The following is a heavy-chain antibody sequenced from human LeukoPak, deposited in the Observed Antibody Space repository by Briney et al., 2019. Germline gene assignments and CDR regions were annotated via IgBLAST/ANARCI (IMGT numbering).Heavy chain of an antibody. CDR3: AGGSLVTTKYYYYYMDV. D-gene: IGHD4-17*01. Sequence: ASVKVSCKASGYTFTGYYMHWVRQAPGQGLEWMGWINPNSGGTNYAQKFQGRVTMTRDTSISTAYMELSRLRSDGTAVYYCAGGSLVTTKYYYYYMDVWGKGTTVTVSS. V-gene: IGHV1-2*02. CDR1: GYTFTGYY. CDR2: INPNSGGT. J-gene: IGHJ6*03.